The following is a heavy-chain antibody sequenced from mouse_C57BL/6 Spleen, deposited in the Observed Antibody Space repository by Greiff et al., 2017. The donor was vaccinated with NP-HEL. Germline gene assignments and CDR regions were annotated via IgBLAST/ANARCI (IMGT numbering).Heavy chain of an antibody. CDR1: GYTFTSYW. CDR3: ARLSYDYEFAY. CDR2: MDPSDSYT. J-gene: IGHJ3*01. V-gene: IGHV1-50*01. Sequence: QVQLQQPGAELVKPGASVKLSCKASGYTFTSYWMQGGKQRPGQGLEWSGEMDPSDSYTNYNQKFKGKATLTVETSSCPAYMQLSSLTSEDSAVYYCARLSYDYEFAYWGQGTLVTVSA. D-gene: IGHD2-4*01.